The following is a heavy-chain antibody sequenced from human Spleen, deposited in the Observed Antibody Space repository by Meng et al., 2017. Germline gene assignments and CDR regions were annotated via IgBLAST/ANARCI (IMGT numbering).Heavy chain of an antibody. D-gene: IGHD2-15*01. CDR3: VATSRRVGGDY. V-gene: IGHV3-21*01. J-gene: IGHJ4*02. Sequence: GESLKISCAASGFTFSSYTMNWVRQAPGKGLEWVSSISTSSGYIYYADSVKGRFTISRDNAKNSLYLQLNSLRAEDTAVYYCVATSRRVGGDYWGQGTLVTVSS. CDR2: ISTSSGYI. CDR1: GFTFSSYT.